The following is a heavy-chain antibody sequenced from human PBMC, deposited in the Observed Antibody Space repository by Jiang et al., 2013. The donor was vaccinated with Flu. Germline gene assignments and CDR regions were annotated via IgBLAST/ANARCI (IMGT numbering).Heavy chain of an antibody. D-gene: IGHD3-10*01. J-gene: IGHJ5*02. Sequence: VKKPGESLRISCKGSGYSFTSYWISWVRQMPGKGLEWMGRIDPSDSYTNYSPSFQGHVTISADKSISTAYLQWSSLKASDTAMYYCAREATYYYGSGSYSNWFDPWGQGTLVTVSS. CDR1: GYSFTSYW. V-gene: IGHV5-10-1*01. CDR2: IDPSDSYT. CDR3: AREATYYYGSGSYSNWFDP.